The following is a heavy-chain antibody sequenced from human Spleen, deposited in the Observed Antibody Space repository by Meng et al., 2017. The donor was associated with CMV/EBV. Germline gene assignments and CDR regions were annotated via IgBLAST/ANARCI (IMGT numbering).Heavy chain of an antibody. CDR3: ARVHGGCSYTSCTLDP. V-gene: IGHV4-4*01. CDR2: IYHRRGA. D-gene: IGHD2-2*01. CDR1: GDSINTYNW. Sequence: SGDSINTYNWWTWVRQTPDKGLEWIGEIYHRRGAFYNPSFKSRATISIDNSKNQFSLDLTSVTAADTGVYFCARVHGGCSYTSCTLDPWGQGTLVTVSS. J-gene: IGHJ5*02.